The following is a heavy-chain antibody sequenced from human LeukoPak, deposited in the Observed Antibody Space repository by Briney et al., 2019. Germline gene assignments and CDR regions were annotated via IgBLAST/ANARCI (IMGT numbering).Heavy chain of an antibody. J-gene: IGHJ2*01. D-gene: IGHD3-3*01. CDR2: VYPNTGGT. Sequence: ASVKVSCKASGYILTDYYIQWVRQAPGQGIEWMGWVYPNTGGTNYAQKFQGRVTMTRDTSISTAYVELSRLTSDDTAVYYCARSGVVAAPYDLWGRGTLVTVSS. CDR1: GYILTDYY. V-gene: IGHV1-2*02. CDR3: ARSGVVAAPYDL.